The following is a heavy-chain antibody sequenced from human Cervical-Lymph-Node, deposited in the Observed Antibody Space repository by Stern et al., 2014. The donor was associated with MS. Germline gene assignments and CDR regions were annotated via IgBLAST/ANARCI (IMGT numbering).Heavy chain of an antibody. V-gene: IGHV1-2*02. J-gene: IGHJ6*02. D-gene: IGHD3-16*01. Sequence: MQLVESGTEMKTPGASVKVSCKASGYTFSDFYIHWVRQAPGQGFEWMGWINPKNGGTTYPQKFQGRVTVTRDTSISTVFMELSRLTSDDTAVYYCARVRGLSVWGQGTTVTVSS. CDR1: GYTFSDFY. CDR3: ARVRGLSV. CDR2: INPKNGGT.